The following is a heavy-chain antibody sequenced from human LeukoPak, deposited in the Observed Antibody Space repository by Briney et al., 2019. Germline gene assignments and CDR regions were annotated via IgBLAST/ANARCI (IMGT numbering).Heavy chain of an antibody. CDR1: GGSFSGYY. V-gene: IGHV4-34*01. J-gene: IGHJ4*02. Sequence: SETLSFTCAVYGGSFSGYYWSWIRQPPGKGLEWIGEINHSGSTNYNPSLKSRVTISVDTSKNQFSLKLSSVTAADTAVYYCARGAVAGLDYWGQGTLVTVSS. D-gene: IGHD6-19*01. CDR3: ARGAVAGLDY. CDR2: INHSGST.